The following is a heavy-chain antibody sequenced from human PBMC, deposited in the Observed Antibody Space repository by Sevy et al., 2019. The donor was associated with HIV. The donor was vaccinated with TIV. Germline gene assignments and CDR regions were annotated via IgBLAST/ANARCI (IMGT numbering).Heavy chain of an antibody. CDR3: AKPNWNFRADWFDT. V-gene: IGHV3-23*01. D-gene: IGHD1-7*01. J-gene: IGHJ5*02. CDR1: GLTSGAFA. CDR2: ISGSGGLT. Sequence: GGSLILSCKVTGLTSGAFAMSWVRQTPGKGLEWISSISGSGGLTHYADSVKGRFTISRDKSKGTVDLEINSLRGDDTAVYYCAKPNWNFRADWFDTWGQGTLVTVSS.